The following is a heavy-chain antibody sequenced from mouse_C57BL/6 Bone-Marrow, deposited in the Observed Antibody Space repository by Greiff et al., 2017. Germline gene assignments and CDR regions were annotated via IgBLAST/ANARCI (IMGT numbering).Heavy chain of an antibody. J-gene: IGHJ3*01. CDR2: ISPRSGTT. Sequence: LVESGAELARPGASVQLSCKASGYPFTSSGISWVKQRTGQGLEWIGEISPRSGTTYYNEKFKGKATLTADKSSSTAYMELRSLTSEDSAVYFCARSDRFAYWGQGNLVTVSA. CDR3: ARSDRFAY. V-gene: IGHV1-81*01. CDR1: GYPFTSSG.